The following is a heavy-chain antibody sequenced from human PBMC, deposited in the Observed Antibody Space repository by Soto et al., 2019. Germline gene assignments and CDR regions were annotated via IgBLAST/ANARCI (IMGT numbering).Heavy chain of an antibody. D-gene: IGHD2-2*01. CDR3: ARAYCDSTSCYFDY. V-gene: IGHV1-18*01. CDR1: GYTFTSYG. J-gene: IGHJ4*02. CDR2: ISAYNGNT. Sequence: APVKVSSKASGYTFTSYGSSWMRQAPGQGLEWMGWISAYNGNTKYAQKLQDRVTMATDASTSTAYMELRSLRSDDTAVYYCARAYCDSTSCYFDYWGQGTLVTVSS.